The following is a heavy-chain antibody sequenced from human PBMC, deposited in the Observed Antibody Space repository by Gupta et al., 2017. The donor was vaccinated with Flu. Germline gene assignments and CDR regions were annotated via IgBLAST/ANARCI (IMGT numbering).Heavy chain of an antibody. CDR2: IYYSGST. CDR3: VILMVRSTLDV. CDR1: GGSISSYY. D-gene: IGHD3-10*01. V-gene: IGHV4-59*08. Sequence: GGSISSYYWSLIRQPPGKGLESIGYIYYSGSTNDNPSLKSRVTISVDMSKLQFALKLRYETAADTAVYYCVILMVRSTLDVWGKGTPVTVSS. J-gene: IGHJ6*04.